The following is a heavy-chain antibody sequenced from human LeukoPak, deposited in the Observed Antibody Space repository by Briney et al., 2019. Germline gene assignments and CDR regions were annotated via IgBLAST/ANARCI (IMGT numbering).Heavy chain of an antibody. Sequence: PGGSLRLSCAASGFTFSSYAMSWVRQAPGKGLEWFSAISSIAVGTYYADSVKGRFTISRDSSKNTLYLQMNSLRAEDTAVYFCAKEIRSVPLYYFDSWGQGTLVTVSS. V-gene: IGHV3-23*01. CDR3: AKEIRSVPLYYFDS. D-gene: IGHD2-2*01. J-gene: IGHJ4*02. CDR2: ISSIAVGT. CDR1: GFTFSSYA.